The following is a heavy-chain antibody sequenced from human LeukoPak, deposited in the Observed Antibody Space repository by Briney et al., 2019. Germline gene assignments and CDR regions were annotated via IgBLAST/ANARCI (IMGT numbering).Heavy chain of an antibody. CDR3: ARVRAPPESWYFDL. J-gene: IGHJ2*01. CDR1: GFTVSSNY. Sequence: GGSLRLSCAASGFTVSSNYMSWVRQAPGKGLEWVSVIYSGGSTYYADSVKGRFTISRDNSKNTLYLQMNSLRAEDTAVYYCARVRAPPESWYFDLWGRGTLLTVSS. V-gene: IGHV3-53*01. CDR2: IYSGGST.